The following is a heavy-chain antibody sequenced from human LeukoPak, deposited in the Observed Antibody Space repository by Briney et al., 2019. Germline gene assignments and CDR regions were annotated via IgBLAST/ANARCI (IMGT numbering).Heavy chain of an antibody. D-gene: IGHD4-23*01. CDR3: ARGGKATVVTM. CDR2: IYSSGST. Sequence: SETLSLTCTVSGGSINSYYWSWIRQPAGKGLEWIGRIYSSGSTNYNPSLKSRVSMSVDTSMNQFSLKLTSVTAADTAVYYCARGGKATVVTMWGQGILVTVSS. CDR1: GGSINSYY. J-gene: IGHJ4*02. V-gene: IGHV4-4*07.